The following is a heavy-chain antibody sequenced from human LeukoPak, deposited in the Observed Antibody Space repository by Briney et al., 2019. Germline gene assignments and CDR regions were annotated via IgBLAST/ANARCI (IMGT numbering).Heavy chain of an antibody. CDR3: ATDSSSSWSYYYYGMDV. Sequence: ASVNVSCKVSGYTLTELSMHWVRQAPGKGLEWMGGFDPEDGETIYAQKFQGRVTMTEDTSTDTAYMELSSLRSEDTAVYYCATDSSSSWSYYYYGMDVWGQGTTVTVSS. CDR1: GYTLTELS. J-gene: IGHJ6*02. V-gene: IGHV1-24*01. D-gene: IGHD6-6*01. CDR2: FDPEDGET.